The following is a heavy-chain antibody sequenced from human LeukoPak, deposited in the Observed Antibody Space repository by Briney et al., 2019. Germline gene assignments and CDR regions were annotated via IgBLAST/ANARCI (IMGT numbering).Heavy chain of an antibody. J-gene: IGHJ4*02. CDR3: ARVCSTPSSCIRY. CDR2: VYRSGST. Sequence: PSETLSLTCSVSGYSMGDYRWSWVRQPPGKGLEWIGFVYRSGSTNYNPSLLSRLTISIDTSQNQFSLRLSSVTAADTAVYYCARVCSTPSSCIRYWGQGTLVTVSS. CDR1: GYSMGDYR. D-gene: IGHD6-13*01. V-gene: IGHV4-59*01.